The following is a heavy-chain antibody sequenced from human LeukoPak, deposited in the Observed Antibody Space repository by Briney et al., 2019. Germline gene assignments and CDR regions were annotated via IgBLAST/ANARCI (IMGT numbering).Heavy chain of an antibody. CDR2: ISGSGGST. V-gene: IGHV3-23*01. J-gene: IGHJ3*02. Sequence: GGSLRLSCAASGFTFSDYYMSWIRQAPGKGLEWVSAISGSGGSTYYADSVKGRFTISRDNSKNTLYLQMNSLRAEDTAVYYCAKEGYYHGAFDIWGQGTMVTVSS. CDR3: AKEGYYHGAFDI. D-gene: IGHD3-10*01. CDR1: GFTFSDYY.